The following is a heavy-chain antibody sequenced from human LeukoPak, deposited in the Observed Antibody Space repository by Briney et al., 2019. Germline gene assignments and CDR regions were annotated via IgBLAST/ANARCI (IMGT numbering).Heavy chain of an antibody. V-gene: IGHV3-48*01. CDR3: ARSPFWSGYPYFDY. Sequence: PGGSLRLSCAASGFTFSSYSMNWVRQAPGKGLEWVSYISSSSSTIYYADSVKGRFTISRDNAKNSLYLQMNSLRAEDTAVYYCARSPFWSGYPYFDYWGQGTLVTVSS. CDR2: ISSSSSTI. J-gene: IGHJ4*02. D-gene: IGHD3-3*01. CDR1: GFTFSSYS.